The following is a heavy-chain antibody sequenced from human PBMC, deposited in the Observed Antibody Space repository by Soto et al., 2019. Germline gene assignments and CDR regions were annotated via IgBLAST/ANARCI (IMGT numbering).Heavy chain of an antibody. CDR1: GGSISSYY. V-gene: IGHV4-59*01. J-gene: IGHJ5*02. CDR3: ARDYGSGSYLGFDP. CDR2: IYYSGST. Sequence: SETLSLTCTVSGGSISSYYWSWIRQPPGKGLEWIGYIYYSGSTNYNPSLKSRVTISVDTSKNQFSLKLSSVTAADTAVYYCARDYGSGSYLGFDPWGQGTLVTVSS. D-gene: IGHD3-10*01.